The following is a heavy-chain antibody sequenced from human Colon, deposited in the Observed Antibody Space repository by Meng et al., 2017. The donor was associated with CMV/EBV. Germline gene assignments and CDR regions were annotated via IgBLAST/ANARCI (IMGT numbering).Heavy chain of an antibody. J-gene: IGHJ1*01. D-gene: IGHD3-22*01. Sequence: VKLVQSGAEVKKPGASVKVSCKASGYTFTGYYMHWVRQAPGQGLEWMGWINPNSGGTNYAQKFQGRVTMTRDTSISTAYMELSRLRSDDTAVYYCATVSSGYYLYFQHWGQGTLVTVSS. V-gene: IGHV1-2*02. CDR2: INPNSGGT. CDR1: GYTFTGYY. CDR3: ATVSSGYYLYFQH.